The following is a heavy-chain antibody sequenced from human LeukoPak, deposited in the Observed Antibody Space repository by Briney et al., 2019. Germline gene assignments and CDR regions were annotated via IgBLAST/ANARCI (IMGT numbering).Heavy chain of an antibody. J-gene: IGHJ6*03. CDR2: ISYDGTNK. V-gene: IGHV3-30-3*01. Sequence: GRSLRLSCAASGFTFSSYAIHWVRQAPGKGLEWVAVISYDGTNKYYADSVKGRFTISRDNSKSTLFLQLNSLRAEDTAVYFCARDLTGDYYYMDVWGKGTTVTVSS. CDR3: ARDLTGDYYYMDV. CDR1: GFTFSSYA. D-gene: IGHD3-10*01.